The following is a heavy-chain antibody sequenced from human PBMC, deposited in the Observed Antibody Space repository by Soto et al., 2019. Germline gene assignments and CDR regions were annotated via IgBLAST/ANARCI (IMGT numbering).Heavy chain of an antibody. CDR1: GFSFSSYA. Sequence: PGGSLRLSCAASGFSFSSYAMHWVRQAPGKGLEWVAVISYVGSNEYQADSVKGRFTISRDNSKNTLYLQMSSLRPEDTAVYYCAREGGNYYDSSGYYGLDSWGQGTLVTVYS. D-gene: IGHD3-22*01. J-gene: IGHJ4*02. V-gene: IGHV3-30-3*01. CDR2: ISYVGSNE. CDR3: AREGGNYYDSSGYYGLDS.